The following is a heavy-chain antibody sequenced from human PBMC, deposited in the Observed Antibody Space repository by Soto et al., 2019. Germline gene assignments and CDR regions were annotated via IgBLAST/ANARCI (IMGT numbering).Heavy chain of an antibody. Sequence: PSETLSLTCAVYGGSFSGYYWSWIRQPPGKGLEWIGEINHSGSTNYNPSLKSRVTISVDTSKNQFSLKLSSVTAADTAVYYCARVPTVVVPAGPYYYYYMDVWGKGTTVTVSS. CDR2: INHSGST. V-gene: IGHV4-34*01. J-gene: IGHJ6*03. CDR1: GGSFSGYY. CDR3: ARVPTVVVPAGPYYYYYMDV. D-gene: IGHD2-2*01.